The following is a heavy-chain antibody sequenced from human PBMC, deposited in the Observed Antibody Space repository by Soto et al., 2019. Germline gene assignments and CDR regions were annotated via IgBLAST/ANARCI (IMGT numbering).Heavy chain of an antibody. CDR2: IKSKTDGGTT. D-gene: IGHD5-18*01. CDR1: GFTFSNAW. V-gene: IGHV3-15*01. Sequence: LRLSCAASGFTFSNAWMSWVRQAPGKGLEWVGRIKSKTDGGTTDYAAPVKGRFTISRDDSKNTLYLQMNSLKTEDTAVYYCTSRPRGYSYGYDYWGQGTLVTVSS. CDR3: TSRPRGYSYGYDY. J-gene: IGHJ4*02.